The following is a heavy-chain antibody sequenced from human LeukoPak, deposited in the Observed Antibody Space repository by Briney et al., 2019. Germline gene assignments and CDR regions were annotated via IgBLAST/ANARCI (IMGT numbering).Heavy chain of an antibody. CDR3: ANELRDYPGQEY. CDR2: IYSSGST. V-gene: IGHV4-4*07. CDR1: GGSTTNYY. D-gene: IGHD4-17*01. Sequence: PSETLSLTCTVSGGSTTNYYWSWIRQPAGKGLEWIGRIYSSGSTNFNPSLKSRVTISLDKSKNQFSLKLSSVTAADTAVYYCANELRDYPGQEYWGQGTLVTVSS. J-gene: IGHJ4*02.